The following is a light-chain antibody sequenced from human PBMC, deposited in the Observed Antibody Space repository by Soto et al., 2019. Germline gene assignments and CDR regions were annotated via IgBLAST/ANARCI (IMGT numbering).Light chain of an antibody. CDR3: QQRSNWPPIT. CDR1: QSVSSY. J-gene: IGKJ5*01. CDR2: DAF. V-gene: IGKV3-11*01. Sequence: MVLAQPPATLSLSPGERATLSCRASQSVSSYLAWYQQKPGQAPRLLIYDAFNRATRIPARFSGSGSGTDFTLTISSLEPEDFAVYYCQQRSNWPPITFGQGTRLEI.